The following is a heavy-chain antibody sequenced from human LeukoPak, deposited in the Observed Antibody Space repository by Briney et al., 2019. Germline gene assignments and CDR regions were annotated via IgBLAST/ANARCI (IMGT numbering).Heavy chain of an antibody. CDR3: ARSNQLLGNDP. CDR1: GYTFTGYY. CDR2: IDPNSGGT. J-gene: IGHJ5*02. Sequence: ASVKVSCKASGYTFTGYYMHWVRQAPGQGLEWMGRIDPNSGGTNYAQKFQGRVTMTRDTSISTAYMELSRLRSDDTAVYYCARSNQLLGNDPWGQGTLVTVSS. V-gene: IGHV1-2*06. D-gene: IGHD1-26*01.